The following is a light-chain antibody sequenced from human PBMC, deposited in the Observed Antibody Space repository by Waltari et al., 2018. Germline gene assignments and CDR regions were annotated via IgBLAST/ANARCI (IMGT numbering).Light chain of an antibody. J-gene: IGLJ2*01. CDR3: STYSGSMTPV. Sequence: QSALTQPASVSGSPGQSITISCTGTSSDIGGYNYVSWYQQHPGKAPKLIIFGVFNRPSGVSNRFSGSKSGNTASLTIFGLQTEDEADYYCSTYSGSMTPVFGGGTKVTVL. V-gene: IGLV2-14*03. CDR2: GVF. CDR1: SSDIGGYNY.